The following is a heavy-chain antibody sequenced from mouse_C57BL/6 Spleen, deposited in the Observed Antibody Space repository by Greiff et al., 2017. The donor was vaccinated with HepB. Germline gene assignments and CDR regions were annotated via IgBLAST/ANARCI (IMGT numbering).Heavy chain of an antibody. CDR2: IYPRSGNT. D-gene: IGHD1-1*01. J-gene: IGHJ4*01. CDR3: ARENYYGSSGSYAMDY. Sequence: VKVVESGAELARPGASVKLSCKASGYTFTSYGISWVKQRTGQGLEWIGEIYPRSGNTYYNEKFKGKATLTADKSSSTAYMELRSLTSEDSAVYFCARENYYGSSGSYAMDYWGQGTSVTVSS. CDR1: GYTFTSYG. V-gene: IGHV1-81*01.